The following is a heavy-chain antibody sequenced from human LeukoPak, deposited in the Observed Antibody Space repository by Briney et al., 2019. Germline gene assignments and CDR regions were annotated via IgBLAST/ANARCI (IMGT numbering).Heavy chain of an antibody. J-gene: IGHJ4*02. CDR1: GFTFSSYS. CDR2: ISSSSSYI. V-gene: IGHV3-21*01. D-gene: IGHD1-26*01. CDR3: ASGRGYSGSFFYYFDS. Sequence: PGGSLRLSCAASGFTFSSYSMNWVRQAPGKGLEWVSSISSSSSYIYYADSVKGRFTISRDNAKNSLYLQMNSLRAEDTAVYYCASGRGYSGSFFYYFDSWGQGTLATVSS.